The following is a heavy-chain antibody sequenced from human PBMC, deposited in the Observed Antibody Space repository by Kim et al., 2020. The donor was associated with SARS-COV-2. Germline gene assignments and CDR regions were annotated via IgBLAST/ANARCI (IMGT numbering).Heavy chain of an antibody. CDR1: GGSFSGYY. Sequence: SETLSLTCAVYGGSFSGYYWSWIRQPPGKGLEWIGEINHSGSTNYNPSLKSRITISVDTSKNQFSLKLSSVTAADTAVYYCARGNRYYYGSGSNLYYFDYWGQGTLVTVSS. CDR2: INHSGST. CDR3: ARGNRYYYGSGSNLYYFDY. D-gene: IGHD3-10*01. V-gene: IGHV4-34*01. J-gene: IGHJ4*02.